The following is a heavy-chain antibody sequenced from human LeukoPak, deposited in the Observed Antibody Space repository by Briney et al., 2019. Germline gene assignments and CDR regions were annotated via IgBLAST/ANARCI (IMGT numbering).Heavy chain of an antibody. V-gene: IGHV1-2*02. Sequence: ASVKVSCKASGYTFTGYYMHWVRQAPGQGLEWMGWINPSSGGTNYAQKFQGRVTMTRDTSISTAYMELSRLRSDDTAVYYCARAGYDFWSGPETNWFDPWGQGTLVTVSS. D-gene: IGHD3-3*01. J-gene: IGHJ5*02. CDR2: INPSSGGT. CDR1: GYTFTGYY. CDR3: ARAGYDFWSGPETNWFDP.